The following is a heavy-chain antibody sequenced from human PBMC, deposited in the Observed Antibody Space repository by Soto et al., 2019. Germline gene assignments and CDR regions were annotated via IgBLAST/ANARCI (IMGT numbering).Heavy chain of an antibody. D-gene: IGHD3-22*01. CDR2: IYYSGST. Sequence: SCRWWGWLRKTQGKGLEWIGSIYYSGSTYYNPSLKRRGTISVETSKNQFSLKLSSVTAADTAVYYCASYYYDSSGYYYVPAVYWGQGTLVTVSS. CDR1: SCRW. J-gene: IGHJ4*02. CDR3: ASYYYDSSGYYYVPAVY. V-gene: IGHV4-39*01.